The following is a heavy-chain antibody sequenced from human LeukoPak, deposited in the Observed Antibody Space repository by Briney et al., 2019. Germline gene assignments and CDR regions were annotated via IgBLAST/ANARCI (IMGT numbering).Heavy chain of an antibody. V-gene: IGHV3-66*01. Sequence: PGGSLRLSCAASGFTVSSNYMSWVRQAPGKGLEWDSVIYSGGSTYYADSVKGRFTISRDNSKNTLYLQMNSLRAEDTAVYYCARAVDYGDFYPSPFDYWGQGTLVTVSS. CDR2: IYSGGST. CDR3: ARAVDYGDFYPSPFDY. J-gene: IGHJ4*02. CDR1: GFTVSSNY. D-gene: IGHD4-17*01.